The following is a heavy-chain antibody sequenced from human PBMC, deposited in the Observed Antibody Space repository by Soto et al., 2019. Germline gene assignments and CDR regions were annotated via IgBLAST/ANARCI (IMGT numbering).Heavy chain of an antibody. CDR3: AKANRYCSGANCFTFDY. J-gene: IGHJ4*02. CDR2: ISYDGSNK. V-gene: IGHV3-30-3*01. D-gene: IGHD2-15*01. Sequence: GGSLRLSCAASGFTFSSYAMHWVRQAPGKGLEWVAVISYDGSNKYYADSVKGRFTISRDNSKNTLYLQMNSLRAEDTAVYYCAKANRYCSGANCFTFDYWVLGTLVTVSS. CDR1: GFTFSSYA.